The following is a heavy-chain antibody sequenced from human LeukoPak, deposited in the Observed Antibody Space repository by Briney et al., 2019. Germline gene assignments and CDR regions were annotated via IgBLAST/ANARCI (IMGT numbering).Heavy chain of an antibody. CDR3: ARDGEGQWLGEVFDY. CDR1: GFTFSSYA. Sequence: GGSLRLSCAASGFTFSSYAMHWVRQAPGKGLEYVSAISSNGGSTYYANSVKGRFTISRDNSKNMLYLQMGSLRAEDMAVYYCARDGEGQWLGEVFDYWGQGTLVTVSS. J-gene: IGHJ4*02. D-gene: IGHD6-19*01. CDR2: ISSNGGST. V-gene: IGHV3-64*01.